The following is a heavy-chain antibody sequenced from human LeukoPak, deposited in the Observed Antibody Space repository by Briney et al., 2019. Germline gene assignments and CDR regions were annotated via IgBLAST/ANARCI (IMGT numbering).Heavy chain of an antibody. V-gene: IGHV1-69*05. Sequence: SVKVSCKASGGTFSSYAISWVRQAPGQGLEWMGGIIPIFGTANYAQKFQGRVTITTDESTSTAYMELSSLRSEDTAVYYCASGVVIPYYYYMDVWGKGTTVTVSS. CDR3: ASGVVIPYYYYMDV. J-gene: IGHJ6*03. CDR1: GGTFSSYA. D-gene: IGHD2-21*01. CDR2: IIPIFGTA.